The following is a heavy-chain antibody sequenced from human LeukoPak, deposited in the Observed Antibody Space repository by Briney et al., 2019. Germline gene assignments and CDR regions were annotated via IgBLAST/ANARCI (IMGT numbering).Heavy chain of an antibody. D-gene: IGHD1-20*01. Sequence: GGSLRLSCAASGFTFSSYWMHWVRQAPGKGLVWVSRINSDGSSTSYADSVKGRFTISRDNAKNTLYLQMNSLRVADTAVYYCANLVNWNDGVDYWGQGTPVTVSS. CDR2: INSDGSST. J-gene: IGHJ4*02. CDR3: ANLVNWNDGVDY. CDR1: GFTFSSYW. V-gene: IGHV3-74*01.